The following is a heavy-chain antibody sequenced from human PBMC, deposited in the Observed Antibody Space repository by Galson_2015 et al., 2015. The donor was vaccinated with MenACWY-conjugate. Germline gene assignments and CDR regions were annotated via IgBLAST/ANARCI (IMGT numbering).Heavy chain of an antibody. CDR2: INPGGSST. J-gene: IGHJ4*02. CDR1: GFIFNTYW. D-gene: IGHD1-26*01. V-gene: IGHV3-74*01. CDR3: AKSRGASFYFDS. Sequence: SLRLSCAASGFIFNTYWMRWVRQAPGKGLVWVSRINPGGSSTTYADSVKDRFTISRDNAKNTLYLQMSSLRPEDTAVFYCAKSRGASFYFDSWGQGTLVTVSS.